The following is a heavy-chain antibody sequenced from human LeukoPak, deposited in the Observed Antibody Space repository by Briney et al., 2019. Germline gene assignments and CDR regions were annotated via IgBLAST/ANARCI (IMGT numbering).Heavy chain of an antibody. CDR2: IYYSGST. J-gene: IGHJ6*02. D-gene: IGHD3-22*01. Sequence: SETLSLTCTVSGGSIRSDYWSWIRQPPGKGLEWIGYIYYSGSTYYNPSLKSRVTISVDTSKNQFSLKLSSVTAADTAVYYCARLDSSGYYTLDVWGQGTTVTVSS. CDR1: GGSIRSDY. V-gene: IGHV4-59*04. CDR3: ARLDSSGYYTLDV.